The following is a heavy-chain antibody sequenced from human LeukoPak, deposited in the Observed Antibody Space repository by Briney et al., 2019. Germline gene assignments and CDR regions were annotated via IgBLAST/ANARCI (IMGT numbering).Heavy chain of an antibody. D-gene: IGHD3-9*01. Sequence: GGSLRLSCAASGFTFSSYAMSWVRQAPGKGLEWVSAISGSGGSTYYADSVKGRFTISRDNSKNTLYLQMNSLRAEDTAVYYCAKDYYRCFDWLSSYFDYWGQGTLVTVSS. J-gene: IGHJ4*02. V-gene: IGHV3-23*01. CDR2: ISGSGGST. CDR1: GFTFSSYA. CDR3: AKDYYRCFDWLSSYFDY.